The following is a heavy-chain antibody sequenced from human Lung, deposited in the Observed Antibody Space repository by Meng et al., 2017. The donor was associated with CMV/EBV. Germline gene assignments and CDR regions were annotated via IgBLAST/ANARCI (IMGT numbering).Heavy chain of an antibody. CDR2: IKHDGNEK. J-gene: IGHJ4*02. CDR3: ANSGLSGRTR. V-gene: IGHV3-7*01. CDR1: GYAFSDYW. Sequence: SCVGSGYAFSDYWMSWVRRAPGKGLEWVATIKHDGNEKYHVDSAKGRFTISRDNAKNSLFLQMDSLRAEDTAMYYCANSGLSGRTRWGQGTRVTVAS.